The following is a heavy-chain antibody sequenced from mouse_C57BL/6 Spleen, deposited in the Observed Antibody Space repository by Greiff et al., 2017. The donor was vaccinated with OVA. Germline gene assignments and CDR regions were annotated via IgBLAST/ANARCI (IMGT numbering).Heavy chain of an antibody. CDR3: ARGPWFAY. CDR1: GYAFSSSW. Sequence: VKLQESGPELVKPGASVKISCKASGYAFSSSWMNWVKQRPGKGLEWIGRIYPGDGDTNYNGKFKGKATLTADKSSSTAYMQLSSLTSEDSAVYFCARGPWFAYWGQGTLVTVSA. V-gene: IGHV1-82*01. CDR2: IYPGDGDT. J-gene: IGHJ3*01.